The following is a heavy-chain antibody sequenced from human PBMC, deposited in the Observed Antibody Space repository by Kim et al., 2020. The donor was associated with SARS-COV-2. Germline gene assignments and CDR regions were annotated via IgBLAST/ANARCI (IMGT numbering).Heavy chain of an antibody. J-gene: IGHJ6*02. V-gene: IGHV1-58*01. D-gene: IGHD3-10*01. CDR3: AADLLLWFGENGMDV. Sequence: QKFQERVTMTRDMSTSTAYMELSSLRSEDTAVYYCAADLLLWFGENGMDVWGQGTTVTVSS.